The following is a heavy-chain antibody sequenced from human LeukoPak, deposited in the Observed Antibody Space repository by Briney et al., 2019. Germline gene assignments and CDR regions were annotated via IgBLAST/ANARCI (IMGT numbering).Heavy chain of an antibody. CDR1: GFTFSDYY. CDR3: AKVSLTTVPVDY. J-gene: IGHJ4*02. V-gene: IGHV3-11*01. Sequence: GGSLRLSCAASGFTFSDYYMSWIRQAPGKGLEWVSYISSSGSTIYYADSVKGRFTISRDNAKNSLYLQMNSLRAEDTAVYYCAKVSLTTVPVDYWGQGTLVTVSS. CDR2: ISSSGSTI. D-gene: IGHD4-17*01.